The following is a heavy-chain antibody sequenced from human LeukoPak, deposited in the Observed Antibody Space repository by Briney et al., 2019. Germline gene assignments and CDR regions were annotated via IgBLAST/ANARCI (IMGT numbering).Heavy chain of an antibody. Sequence: SVKVSCKASGGTFISYAISWVRQAPGQGLEWMGGIIPIFGTANYAQKFQGRVTITTDEYTSTAYMELSSLRSEDTAVYYCARDYYDSSGEYFDYWGQGTLVTVSS. D-gene: IGHD3-22*01. J-gene: IGHJ4*02. V-gene: IGHV1-69*05. CDR2: IIPIFGTA. CDR3: ARDYYDSSGEYFDY. CDR1: GGTFISYA.